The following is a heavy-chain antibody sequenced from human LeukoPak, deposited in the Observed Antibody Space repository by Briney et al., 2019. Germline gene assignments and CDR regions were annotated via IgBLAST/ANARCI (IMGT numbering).Heavy chain of an antibody. CDR1: GFTFSSYW. CDR3: AKEAIAAAGNYFDY. CDR2: ISASGGKS. D-gene: IGHD6-25*01. Sequence: GGSLRLSCAASGFTFSSYWMSWVRQAPGKGLEWVSGISASGGKSYYADSVKGRFTISRDNSKNTLYVQMNSLSAEDTGTYYCAKEAIAAAGNYFDYWGQGTLVTVSS. V-gene: IGHV3-23*01. J-gene: IGHJ4*02.